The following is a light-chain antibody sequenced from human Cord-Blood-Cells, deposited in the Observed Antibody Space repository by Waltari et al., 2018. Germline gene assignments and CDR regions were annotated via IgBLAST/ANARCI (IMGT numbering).Light chain of an antibody. CDR3: SSYAGSNNLV. V-gene: IGLV2-8*01. Sequence: SALPQPPSASGSPGQPVTISCTGTSSDVGRYDYLSWYQQHPGKAPKLMIYEVSKRPSGVPDRFSGSKSGNTTSLTVSGLQAEDEADYYCSSYAGSNNLVFGTGTKVTVL. J-gene: IGLJ1*01. CDR1: SSDVGRYDY. CDR2: EVS.